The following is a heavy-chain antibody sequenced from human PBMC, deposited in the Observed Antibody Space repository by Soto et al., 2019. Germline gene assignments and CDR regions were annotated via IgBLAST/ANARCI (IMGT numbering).Heavy chain of an antibody. CDR2: ISYDGDNQ. CDR1: GFTFSHYP. V-gene: IGHV3-30-3*01. D-gene: IGHD3-22*01. J-gene: IGHJ5*01. CDR3: GQPHPDSSNAFDL. Sequence: QPHLVESGGGVVQPGRSLRLSCAASGFTFSHYPMHWVRQTPGKGLEWVALISYDGDNQYFTDSVRGRFTISRDNSKTPVCLEITDLRLDDSATYYCGQPHPDSSNAFDLWGQGTLVTVSS.